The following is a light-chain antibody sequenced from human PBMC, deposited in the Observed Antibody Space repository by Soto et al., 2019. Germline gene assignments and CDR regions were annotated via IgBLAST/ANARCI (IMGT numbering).Light chain of an antibody. J-gene: IGLJ1*01. Sequence: QSVLTQPPSASGTPGQRVTISCSGSSSNIGSHTVNWYQHLPGTAPRLLIYNNNQRPSGVPDRFSGSKSGTSASLAISGLQSEDEADYYCAEWDEILNGFYVSGTGNKVTVL. CDR2: NNN. CDR1: SSNIGSHT. CDR3: AEWDEILNGFYV. V-gene: IGLV1-44*01.